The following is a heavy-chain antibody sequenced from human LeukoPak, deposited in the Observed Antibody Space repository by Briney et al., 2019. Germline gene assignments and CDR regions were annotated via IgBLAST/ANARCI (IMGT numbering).Heavy chain of an antibody. V-gene: IGHV4-61*09. J-gene: IGHJ6*02. CDR1: GRSISTGTYY. Sequence: TTSETLSLTCTVSGRSISTGTYYWSWIRQPAGTGLEWIGHIYTSGNTYYSPSLKSRVTISLDTSKNQFSLKLSSVTAADTAVYYCARDDSSSYYGIDVWGQGTTVTVSS. D-gene: IGHD3-22*01. CDR3: ARDDSSSYYGIDV. CDR2: IYTSGNT.